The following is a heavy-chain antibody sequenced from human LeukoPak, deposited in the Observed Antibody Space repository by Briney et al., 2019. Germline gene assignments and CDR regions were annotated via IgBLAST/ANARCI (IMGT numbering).Heavy chain of an antibody. J-gene: IGHJ5*01. V-gene: IGHV3-21*04. CDR3: ATYRQVLLPFES. D-gene: IGHD2-8*02. CDR1: GFSFSSYS. CDR2: ITTSSSYI. Sequence: GGSLRLSCAASGFSFSSYSMNWVRQAPGKGLEWVSSITTSSSYIYYADSVKGRFTISRDNAKNSLFLQMNSLRAEDTAIYYCATYRQVLLPFESWGQGTLVTVSS.